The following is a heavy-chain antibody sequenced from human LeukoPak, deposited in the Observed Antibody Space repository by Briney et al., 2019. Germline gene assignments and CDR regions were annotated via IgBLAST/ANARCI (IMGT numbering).Heavy chain of an antibody. CDR2: ISTYNGNT. V-gene: IGHV1-18*01. J-gene: IGHJ4*02. CDR1: GYTFTSYG. Sequence: GASVNISCKASGYTFTSYGISWVRQAPGQGFEWMGWISTYNGNTNYAQKFQGRVTMTTDTSTSTAYMEVRSLRSDDTAVYYCARDRQFGYWGQGTLVTVSS. CDR3: ARDRQFGY.